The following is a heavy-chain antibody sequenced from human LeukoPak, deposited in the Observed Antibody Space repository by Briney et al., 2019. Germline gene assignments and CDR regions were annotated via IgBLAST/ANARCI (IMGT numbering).Heavy chain of an antibody. Sequence: ASVKVSCKASGGTFSSYATSWVRQAPGQGLEWMGGIIPIFGTANYAQKFQGRVTITADESTSTAYMELSSLRSEDTAVYYCARAREYSGYDYPSWFDPWGQGTLVTVSS. CDR1: GGTFSSYA. CDR2: IIPIFGTA. J-gene: IGHJ5*02. D-gene: IGHD5-12*01. V-gene: IGHV1-69*13. CDR3: ARAREYSGYDYPSWFDP.